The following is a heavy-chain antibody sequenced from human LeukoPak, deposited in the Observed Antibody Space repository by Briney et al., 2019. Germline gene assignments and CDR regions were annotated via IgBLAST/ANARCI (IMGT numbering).Heavy chain of an antibody. V-gene: IGHV3-48*03. CDR1: GFTYSNYE. J-gene: IGHJ3*02. CDR3: VSETSTSDFNDLDI. CDR2: IGRSVTTI. Sequence: GGSLRLSCAASGFTYSNYEMNWVRQAPGKGLEWVSYIGRSVTTISYADSVKGRFTISRDNAKNSLYLQMNSLRAEDTAFYFCVSETSTSDFNDLDIWGQGTMVTVSS. D-gene: IGHD2-2*01.